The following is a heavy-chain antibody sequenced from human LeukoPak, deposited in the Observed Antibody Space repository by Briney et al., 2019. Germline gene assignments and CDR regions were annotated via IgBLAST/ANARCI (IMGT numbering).Heavy chain of an antibody. V-gene: IGHV3-30*18. CDR2: ISYDGSNK. Sequence: PGGSLRLSCAASGFTFSGYGMHWVRQAPGKGLEWVAVISYDGSNKYYADSVKGRFTISRDNSKNTLYLQMNSLRAEDTAVYYCAKDRSGYDYGGNFDYWGQGTLVTVSS. J-gene: IGHJ4*02. CDR3: AKDRSGYDYGGNFDY. D-gene: IGHD5-12*01. CDR1: GFTFSGYG.